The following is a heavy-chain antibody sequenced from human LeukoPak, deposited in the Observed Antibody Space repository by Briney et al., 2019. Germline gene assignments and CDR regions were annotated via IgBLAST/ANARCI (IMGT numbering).Heavy chain of an antibody. CDR2: IKQDGSEK. V-gene: IGHV3-7*03. CDR3: ARDRSYDQYEADY. J-gene: IGHJ4*02. Sequence: PGGSLRLSCAASGFPFSSYWMSWVRQAPGKGLEWVANIKQDGSEKYYVDSVKGRFTISRDNAKNSLYLQMNSLRAEDTAVYYCARDRSYDQYEADYWGQGTLVAVSS. CDR1: GFPFSSYW. D-gene: IGHD3-16*01.